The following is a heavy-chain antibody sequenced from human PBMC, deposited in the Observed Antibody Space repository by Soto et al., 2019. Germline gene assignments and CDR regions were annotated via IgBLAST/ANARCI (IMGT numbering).Heavy chain of an antibody. J-gene: IGHJ3*02. CDR2: IYHSGMT. CDR3: ATVRWELHDAFDI. Sequence: QVQLQESGPGLVKPSQTLSLTCTVSGVSISTGGYYWSWIRQHPGRGLEWIGYIYHSGMTFSNPSHQSRVAISIDTAENQFSLKLSSVTAADTAVYYCATVRWELHDAFDIWGHGTMVSVSS. CDR1: GVSISTGGYY. D-gene: IGHD4-17*01. V-gene: IGHV4-31*03.